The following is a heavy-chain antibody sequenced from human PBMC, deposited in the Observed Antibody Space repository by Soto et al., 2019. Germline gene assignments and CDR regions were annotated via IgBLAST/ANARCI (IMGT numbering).Heavy chain of an antibody. CDR1: GYTFTSYG. J-gene: IGHJ4*02. V-gene: IGHV1-18*01. CDR2: ISAYNGNT. Sequence: ASVKVSCKASGYTFTSYGISWVRQAPGQGLEWMGWISAYNGNTNYAQKLQGRVTMTTDTSTTTAYMELRSLRSDDTAVYYCARDRGRYLAKPGSYWGQGTLVTVSS. D-gene: IGHD3-16*02. CDR3: ARDRGRYLAKPGSY.